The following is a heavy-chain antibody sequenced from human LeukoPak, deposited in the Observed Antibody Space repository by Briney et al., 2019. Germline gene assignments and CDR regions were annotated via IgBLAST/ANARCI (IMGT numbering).Heavy chain of an antibody. CDR3: ARDGYSSSWSPGTDY. CDR2: ISAYNGNT. V-gene: IGHV1-18*01. Sequence: ASVKVSCKASGYTFTSYGISWVRQAPGQGLEWMGWISAYNGNTNYAQKFQGRVTITADKSTSTAYMELSSLRSEDTAVYYCARDGYSSSWSPGTDYWGQGTLVTVSS. D-gene: IGHD6-13*01. CDR1: GYTFTSYG. J-gene: IGHJ4*02.